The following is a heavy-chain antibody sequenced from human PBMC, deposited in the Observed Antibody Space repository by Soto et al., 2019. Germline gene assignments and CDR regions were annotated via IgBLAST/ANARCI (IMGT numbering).Heavy chain of an antibody. J-gene: IGHJ5*02. CDR1: GGSISSYY. Sequence: PSETLSLTCTVSGGSISSYYWSWIRQPPGKGLEWIGYIYYGGSTNYNPSLKSRVTISVDTSKNQFSLKLSSVTAADTAVYYCARGYYDSSGYSNWFDPWRQGTLVTVSS. D-gene: IGHD3-22*01. V-gene: IGHV4-59*01. CDR3: ARGYYDSSGYSNWFDP. CDR2: IYYGGST.